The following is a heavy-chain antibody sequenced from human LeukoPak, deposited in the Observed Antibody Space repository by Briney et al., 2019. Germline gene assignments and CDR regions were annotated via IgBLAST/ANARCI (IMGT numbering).Heavy chain of an antibody. CDR1: GGSFSGYY. J-gene: IGHJ5*02. D-gene: IGHD3-22*01. CDR3: AGDYYVSSGYSP. V-gene: IGHV4-34*01. CDR2: INHSGST. Sequence: PSETLSLTCAVYGGSFSGYYWSWIRQPPGKGLEWIGEINHSGSTNYNPSLKSRVTISVDTSKNQFSLKLSSVTAADTAVYYCAGDYYVSSGYSPWGQGTLVTVSS.